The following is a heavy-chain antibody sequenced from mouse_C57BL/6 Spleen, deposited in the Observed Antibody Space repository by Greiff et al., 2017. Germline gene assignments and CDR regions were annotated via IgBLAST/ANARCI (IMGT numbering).Heavy chain of an antibody. V-gene: IGHV3-6*01. CDR2: ISYDGSN. CDR1: GYSITSGYY. CDR3: ARPMITRYWHFDV. D-gene: IGHD2-4*01. J-gene: IGHJ1*03. Sequence: ESGPGLVKPSQSLSLTCSVTGYSITSGYYWNWLRQFPGNKLEWMGYISYDGSNNYNPSLKNRISITRDTSKNQFFLKLNSVTTEDTATYYCARPMITRYWHFDVWGTGTTVTVSS.